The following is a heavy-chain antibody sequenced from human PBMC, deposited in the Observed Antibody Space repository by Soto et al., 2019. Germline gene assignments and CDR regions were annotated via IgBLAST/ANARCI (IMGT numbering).Heavy chain of an antibody. CDR2: IYSGGST. CDR1: GFTVSSNY. D-gene: IGHD5-12*01. V-gene: IGHV3-53*01. J-gene: IGHJ6*02. Sequence: GSLRLSCAASGFTVSSNYMSWVRQAPGKGLEWVSVIYSGGSTYYADSVKGRFTISRDNSKNTLYLQMNRLRAEDTAAYYCARDRRWLRPYYYYGMDVWGQGTTVTVSS. CDR3: ARDRRWLRPYYYYGMDV.